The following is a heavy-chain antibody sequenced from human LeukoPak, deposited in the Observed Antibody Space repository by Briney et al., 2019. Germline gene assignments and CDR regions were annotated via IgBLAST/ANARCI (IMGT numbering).Heavy chain of an antibody. D-gene: IGHD2-2*01. Sequence: ASVKVSCKASGYTFTSYGISWVRQAPGQGLEWMGWISAYNGNTNYAQKFQGRVTITADESTSTAYMELSSLRSEDTAVYYCARTNIVVVPAAISSYYYYYMDVWGKGTTATVSS. CDR1: GYTFTSYG. J-gene: IGHJ6*03. CDR2: ISAYNGNT. CDR3: ARTNIVVVPAAISSYYYYYMDV. V-gene: IGHV1-18*01.